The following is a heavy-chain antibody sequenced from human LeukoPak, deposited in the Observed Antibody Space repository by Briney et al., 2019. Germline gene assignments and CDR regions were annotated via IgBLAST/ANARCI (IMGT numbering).Heavy chain of an antibody. D-gene: IGHD3-16*01. Sequence: PSETLPLTCTVSGGSITTHYGGWIRQPAGKGLEWVGRTYVSGSTNYNPSLKSRLTMSVDASKNQFSLRLNSVTAADTAVYYCARGGVYGGDLGEFDYWGQGALVTVSS. J-gene: IGHJ4*02. CDR2: TYVSGST. CDR1: GGSITTHY. V-gene: IGHV4-4*07. CDR3: ARGGVYGGDLGEFDY.